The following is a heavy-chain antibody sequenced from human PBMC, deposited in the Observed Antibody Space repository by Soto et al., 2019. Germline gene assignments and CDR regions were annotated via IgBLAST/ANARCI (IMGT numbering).Heavy chain of an antibody. CDR1: GYDFMSDW. CDR3: LLWSYYDSSGYNGYYFDY. J-gene: IGHJ4*01. CDR2: IYPRDSEA. D-gene: IGHD3-22*01. V-gene: IGHV5-51*01. Sequence: PGESLKISFEASGYDFMSDWIGWVRQMPGKVLELMGIIYPRDSEARYSQSLQGQVTISVDQSIRTAYLQWGSLKASDAAMYYCLLWSYYDSSGYNGYYFDYWGRCAMVTVSS.